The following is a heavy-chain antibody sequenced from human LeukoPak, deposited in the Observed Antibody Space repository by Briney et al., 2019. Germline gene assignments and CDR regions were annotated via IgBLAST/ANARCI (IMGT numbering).Heavy chain of an antibody. CDR3: ARASAAGTSFDY. CDR1: GFTFSSYS. D-gene: IGHD6-13*01. V-gene: IGHV3-21*01. CDR2: ISSSSSYI. J-gene: IGHJ4*02. Sequence: PGGYLRLSCAGSGFTFSSYSLNWVGPAPGKGLEWVSSISSSSSYIYYADSAKGRFTISRDNAKNSLYLQMNSLRAEDTAVYYCARASAAGTSFDYWGQGTLVTVSS.